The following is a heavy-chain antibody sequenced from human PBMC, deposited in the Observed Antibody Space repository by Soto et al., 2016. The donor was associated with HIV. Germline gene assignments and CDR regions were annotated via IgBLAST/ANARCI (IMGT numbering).Heavy chain of an antibody. CDR2: IYSGGNT. CDR1: GFTISSNY. D-gene: IGHD3-16*01. Sequence: EVQLLESGGGLVQPGGSLRLSCAASGFTISSNYMSWVRQAPEKGLEWVSVIYSGGNTYYADSVKGRFTISRDNSKNTLYLQMDSLRAEDTAVYYCVRDENYYEAYGMDVWGQGTQGHRLL. CDR3: VRDENYYEAYGMDV. V-gene: IGHV3-66*01. J-gene: IGHJ6*02.